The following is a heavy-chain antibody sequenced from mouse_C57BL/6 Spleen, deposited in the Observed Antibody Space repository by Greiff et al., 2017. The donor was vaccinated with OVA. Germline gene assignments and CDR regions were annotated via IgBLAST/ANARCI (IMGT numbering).Heavy chain of an antibody. Sequence: EVQLQQSGPELVKPGASVKISCKASGYTFTDYYMNWVKQSHGKSLEWIGDINPNNGGTSYNQKFKGKATLTVDKSSSTAYMELRSLTSDDSAVDYCARTGPYCDYWGRGTTLTVSS. J-gene: IGHJ2*01. V-gene: IGHV1-26*01. CDR1: GYTFTDYY. D-gene: IGHD4-1*01. CDR2: INPNNGGT. CDR3: ARTGPYCDY.